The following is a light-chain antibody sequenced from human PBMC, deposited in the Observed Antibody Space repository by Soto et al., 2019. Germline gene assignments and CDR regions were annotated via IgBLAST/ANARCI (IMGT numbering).Light chain of an antibody. CDR1: SSNIGSND. CDR2: SYN. V-gene: IGLV1-47*02. Sequence: QSVLTQPPSASGTPGQRGTLSCSGTSSNIGSNDVYWYQHVPGTAPKLLIYSYNQRPSGIPDRFSGSKSGTSASLAISGLRSEDEADYSCAPWDDSLNGLYVFGTGTKLTVL. CDR3: APWDDSLNGLYV. J-gene: IGLJ1*01.